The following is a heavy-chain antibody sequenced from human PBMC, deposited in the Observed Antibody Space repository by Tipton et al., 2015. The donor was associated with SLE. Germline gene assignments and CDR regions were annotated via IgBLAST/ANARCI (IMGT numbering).Heavy chain of an antibody. J-gene: IGHJ3*02. CDR1: GFTFSSYA. Sequence: SLRLSCAVSGFTFSSYAVHWVRQAPGQGLEWVAVISYDGSKKYYADSVKGRFTISRHNSENTLYLQMNTLTAEDTAVYYCARWGITPGMSNAFDIWGQGTVVSVSS. D-gene: IGHD3-16*01. CDR3: ARWGITPGMSNAFDI. V-gene: IGHV3-30*14. CDR2: ISYDGSKK.